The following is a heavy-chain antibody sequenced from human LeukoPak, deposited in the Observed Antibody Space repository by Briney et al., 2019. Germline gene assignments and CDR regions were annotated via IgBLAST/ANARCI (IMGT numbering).Heavy chain of an antibody. CDR1: GFTFDDYA. V-gene: IGHV3-43D*03. J-gene: IGHJ4*02. D-gene: IGHD5-18*01. CDR2: ISWDGGST. Sequence: GGSLGLSCAASGFTFDDYAMHWVRQAPGKGLEWVSLISWDGGSTYYADSVKGRFTISRDNSKNSLYLQMNSLRSEDTAVYYCATDPQIPDTAMVTWHYWGQGTLVTVSS. CDR3: ATDPQIPDTAMVTWHY.